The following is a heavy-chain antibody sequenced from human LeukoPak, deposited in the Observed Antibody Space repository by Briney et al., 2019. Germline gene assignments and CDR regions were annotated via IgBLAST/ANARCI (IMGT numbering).Heavy chain of an antibody. J-gene: IGHJ4*02. CDR1: GGSFSGYY. CDR2: INHSGST. Sequence: SETLSLTCAVYGGSFSGYYWSWIHQPPGKGLEWIGEINHSGSTNYNPSLKSRVTISVDTSKNQFSLKLSSVTAADTAVYYCAIFWSDDYWGQETLVTVSS. CDR3: AIFWSDDY. D-gene: IGHD3-3*01. V-gene: IGHV4-34*01.